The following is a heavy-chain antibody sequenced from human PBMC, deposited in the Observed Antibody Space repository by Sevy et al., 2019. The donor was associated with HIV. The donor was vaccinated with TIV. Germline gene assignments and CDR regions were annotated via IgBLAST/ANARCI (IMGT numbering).Heavy chain of an antibody. D-gene: IGHD3-22*01. Sequence: GGSLRLSCAASGFTFSTYWMHWVRQAPGKGLEWVANIKQDESEKYYVASVKGGFTISTDNAKKSLYQQKNSLRPGDTAVYYCARGNSGSFDYWGQGTLVTVSS. CDR2: IKQDESEK. CDR3: ARGNSGSFDY. CDR1: GFTFSTYW. V-gene: IGHV3-7*04. J-gene: IGHJ4*02.